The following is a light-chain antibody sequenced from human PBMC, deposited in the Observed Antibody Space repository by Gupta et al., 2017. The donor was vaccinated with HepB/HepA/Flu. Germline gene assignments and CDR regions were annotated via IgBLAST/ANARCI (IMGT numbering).Light chain of an antibody. CDR2: EVS. CDR1: SSDVGSYKL. CDR3: CSYAVSSTYV. Sequence: QSALTQPASVPGSSRQSIIITCTGPSSDVGSYKLVSWYQQPPGKAPKLMIYEVSKRPSGVSNRFSGSQSGNTASLTISGLQAEDEADYYCCSYAVSSTYVFGTGTKVTVL. V-gene: IGLV2-23*02. J-gene: IGLJ1*01.